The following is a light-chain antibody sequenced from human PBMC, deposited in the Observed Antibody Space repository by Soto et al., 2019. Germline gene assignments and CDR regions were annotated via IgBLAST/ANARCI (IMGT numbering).Light chain of an antibody. Sequence: EIVLTQSPVTLSLSQGEGATLSCRASQTVSKNYLAWYQQKAGQAPRLVIYAASTRATGIPDRFSGSGSGTDFTLTISRLEPEDFAVFYCQQYAVSPITFGQGTRLEIK. CDR2: AAS. J-gene: IGKJ5*01. CDR1: QTVSKNY. V-gene: IGKV3-20*01. CDR3: QQYAVSPIT.